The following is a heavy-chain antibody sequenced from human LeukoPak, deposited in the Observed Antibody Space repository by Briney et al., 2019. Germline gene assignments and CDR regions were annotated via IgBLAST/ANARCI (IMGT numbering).Heavy chain of an antibody. V-gene: IGHV3-7*01. CDR1: GFTFRSYW. CDR2: IKPDGSEK. D-gene: IGHD6-13*01. Sequence: QTGGSLRLSCAASGFTFRSYWMSWVRQAPGKGVEWVANIKPDGSEKYYEDSMKDRFTISRDNAKNSLYLQMNSLRAEDTAVYYCATSEHFSSPHWGQGTLVTVSS. CDR3: ATSEHFSSPH. J-gene: IGHJ4*02.